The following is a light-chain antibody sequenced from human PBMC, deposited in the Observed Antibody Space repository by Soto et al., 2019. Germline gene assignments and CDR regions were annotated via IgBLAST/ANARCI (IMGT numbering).Light chain of an antibody. J-gene: IGKJ1*01. V-gene: IGKV3-20*01. CDR2: GAS. CDR3: QQYGSSSWT. Sequence: EIVLTQSPGTLYLSPGERATLSCRASQSVSSSYLAWYQQKPGQAPRLLIYGASSRATGIPDRFSGSGSETDLTLTISRLEPEDFAVYYCQQYGSSSWTFGQGTKVEIK. CDR1: QSVSSSY.